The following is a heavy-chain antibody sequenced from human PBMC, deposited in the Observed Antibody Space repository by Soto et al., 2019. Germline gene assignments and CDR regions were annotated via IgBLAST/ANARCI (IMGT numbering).Heavy chain of an antibody. D-gene: IGHD4-17*01. CDR3: ARVRGVQDYHNVDAFDY. V-gene: IGHV1-18*01. Sequence: ASVKVSCKASGYTSSGYASFNYGMTCVRHAPGQGLEWIGWIRDYIRNTHYAQKFQGSVTITTDTSTGKDDLDLRRRRSDDTAVYYCARVRGVQDYHNVDAFDYWGQGTPVTVSS. CDR1: GYASFNYG. CDR2: IRDYIRNT. J-gene: IGHJ4*02.